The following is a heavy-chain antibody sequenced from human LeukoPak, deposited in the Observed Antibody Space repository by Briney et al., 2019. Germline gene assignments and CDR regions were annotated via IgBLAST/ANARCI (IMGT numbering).Heavy chain of an antibody. CDR1: GYTFTTYE. J-gene: IGHJ4*02. V-gene: IGHV1-8*01. CDR2: MNPNSGNT. CDR3: ARGKNRYYYDSSGYYND. Sequence: ASVKVSCKASGYTFTTYEINWVRQATGQGLEWMGWMNPNSGNTGYAQNFQGRVTMTRNTSISTAYMELIRLRSEDTAVYYCARGKNRYYYDSSGYYNDWGQGTLVTVSS. D-gene: IGHD3-22*01.